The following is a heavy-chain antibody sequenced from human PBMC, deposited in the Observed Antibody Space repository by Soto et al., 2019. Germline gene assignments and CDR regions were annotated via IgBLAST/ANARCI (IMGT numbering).Heavy chain of an antibody. J-gene: IGHJ4*02. CDR3: ARQRDYYDTSGDSYFDY. D-gene: IGHD3-22*01. Sequence: QLQLQESGPRLVKPSETLSLICSVSGGSISSSSYFWGWIRQPPGKGLEWMGSIHYSGSTYYNPSRKSRVTISVDASKHQFSLKLTSVTAADTAVYYCARQRDYYDTSGDSYFDYWGQGTLVTVSS. V-gene: IGHV4-39*01. CDR1: GGSISSSSYF. CDR2: IHYSGST.